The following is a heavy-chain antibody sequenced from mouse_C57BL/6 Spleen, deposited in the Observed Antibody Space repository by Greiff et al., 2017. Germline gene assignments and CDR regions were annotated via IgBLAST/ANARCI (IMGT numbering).Heavy chain of an antibody. V-gene: IGHV1-9*01. J-gene: IGHJ2*01. CDR1: GYTFTGYW. D-gene: IGHD1-1*01. CDR2: ILPGSGST. Sequence: VQLQQSGAELMKPGASVKLSCKATGYTFTGYWIEWVKQRPGHGLEWIGEILPGSGSTNYNEKFKGKATFTADTSSNTTYMQLSMLTTEDSAIYYCGGVTVVGTGFDYWGQGTTLTVSA. CDR3: GGVTVVGTGFDY.